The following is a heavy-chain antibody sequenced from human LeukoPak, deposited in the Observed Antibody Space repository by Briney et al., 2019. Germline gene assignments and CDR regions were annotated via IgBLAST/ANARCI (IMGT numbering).Heavy chain of an antibody. Sequence: ASVKVSCKASGYTFTNYDINWVRQATGQGLEWMGYMKPNSGYTGYAQKFQGRVTMTRDTSISTAYMELSSLTSEDTAVYYCASFGGEVPTNYYYYGMDVWGQGTTVTVSS. CDR3: ASFGGEVPTNYYYYGMDV. J-gene: IGHJ6*02. D-gene: IGHD3-10*01. CDR2: MKPNSGYT. V-gene: IGHV1-8*01. CDR1: GYTFTNYD.